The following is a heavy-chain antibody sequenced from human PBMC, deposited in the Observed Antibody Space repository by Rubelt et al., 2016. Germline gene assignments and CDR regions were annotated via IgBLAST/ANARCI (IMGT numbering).Heavy chain of an antibody. CDR2: VSYDGSNK. J-gene: IGHJ4*02. D-gene: IGHD6-6*01. CDR3: ARESYSSSSFYYFDY. CDR1: GFTHSSYA. V-gene: IGHV3-30*04. Sequence: PGRSLRLSCAASGFTHSSYAMHWVRQAPGKGLEWVAVVSYDGSNKYYADSVKGRFTISRDNSKNTLYLQMNSLRAEDTAVYYCARESYSSSSFYYFDYWGQGTLVTVSS.